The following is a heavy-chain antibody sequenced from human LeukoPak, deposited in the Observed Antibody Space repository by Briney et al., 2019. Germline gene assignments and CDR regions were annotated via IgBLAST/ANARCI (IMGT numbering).Heavy chain of an antibody. J-gene: IGHJ5*02. CDR2: IKKDGSEK. Sequence: GGSLRLSCAASGFTFSSCWMSWVRQAPGKGLEWVANIKKDGSEKYYVDSVKGRFTISRDNAKNSLYLQMNSLRAEDTAVYYCARDSVNNWFDPWGQGTLVTVSS. CDR3: ARDSVNNWFDP. CDR1: GFTFSSCW. D-gene: IGHD6-19*01. V-gene: IGHV3-7*04.